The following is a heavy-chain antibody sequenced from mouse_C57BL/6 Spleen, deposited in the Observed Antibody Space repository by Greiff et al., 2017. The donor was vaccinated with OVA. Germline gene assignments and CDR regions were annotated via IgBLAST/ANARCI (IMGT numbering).Heavy chain of an antibody. CDR2: ISSGGSYT. D-gene: IGHD2-4*01. CDR1: GFTFSSYG. V-gene: IGHV5-6*01. CDR3: ARHDYDYWYFDV. Sequence: DVQLVESGGDLVKPGGSLKLSCAASGFTFSSYGMSWVRQTPDKRLEWVATISSGGSYTYYPDSVKGRFTISRDNAKNTLYLQMSSLKSEDTAMYYCARHDYDYWYFDVWGTGTTVTVSS. J-gene: IGHJ1*03.